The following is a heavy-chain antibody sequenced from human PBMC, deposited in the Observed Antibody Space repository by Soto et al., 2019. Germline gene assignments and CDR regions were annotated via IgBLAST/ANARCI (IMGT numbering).Heavy chain of an antibody. CDR2: INPSGGST. J-gene: IGHJ3*02. CDR1: GYTFTSYY. CDR3: ARGGNYYGSGTLGAFDI. V-gene: IGHV1-46*01. D-gene: IGHD3-10*01. Sequence: QVQLVQSGAEVKKPGASVKVSCKASGYTFTSYYMHWVRQAPGQGLEWMGIINPSGGSTSYAQKFQGRVTMTRDTSTSTVYMELSSLRSEDTAVYYCARGGNYYGSGTLGAFDIWCQGTMVTVSS.